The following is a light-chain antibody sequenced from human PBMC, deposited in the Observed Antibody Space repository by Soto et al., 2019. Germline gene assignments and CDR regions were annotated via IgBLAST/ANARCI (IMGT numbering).Light chain of an antibody. J-gene: IGKJ1*01. V-gene: IGKV1-5*03. Sequence: DIPMTQSHSTLSASVGDRVTITCRASQSISSWLAWYKQRPGKAPKLLIYKASNLESGVPSRLSGSGSGTEFTLTISSLQPDEFATYYCQQYSAYSWTFGQGTKVDIK. CDR2: KAS. CDR1: QSISSW. CDR3: QQYSAYSWT.